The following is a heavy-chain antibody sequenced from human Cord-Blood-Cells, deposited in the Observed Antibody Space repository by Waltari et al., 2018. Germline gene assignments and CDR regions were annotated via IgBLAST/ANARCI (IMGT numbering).Heavy chain of an antibody. CDR3: ASWKRGYCSSTSCYYFDY. CDR1: GGSLRSRSYY. V-gene: IGHV4-39*01. D-gene: IGHD2-2*01. Sequence: QLQLQEAGPGLVKPSETLSLTCPVPGGSLRSRSYYWGWVRQPPGKGLGWIGSIYYSGSTYYNPSLKSRVTISVDTSKNQFSLKLSSVTAADTAVYYCASWKRGYCSSTSCYYFDYWGQGTLVTVSS. J-gene: IGHJ4*02. CDR2: IYYSGST.